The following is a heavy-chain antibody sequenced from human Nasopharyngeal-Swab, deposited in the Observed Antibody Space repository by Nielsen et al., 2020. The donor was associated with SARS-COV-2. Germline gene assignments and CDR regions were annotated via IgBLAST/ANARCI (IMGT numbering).Heavy chain of an antibody. V-gene: IGHV1-2*06. Sequence: VKLSCTATGYTFTGYYIHWVRHAPGPGLEWMGRINTYCGGTNYAQKFQGSVTMTRDTSFSTAYMELSRLESDDTAVDYCVRDYCGGDCFPDSWGQGTLVTVSS. CDR3: VRDYCGGDCFPDS. CDR2: INTYCGGT. J-gene: IGHJ4*02. CDR1: GYTFTGYY. D-gene: IGHD2-21*02.